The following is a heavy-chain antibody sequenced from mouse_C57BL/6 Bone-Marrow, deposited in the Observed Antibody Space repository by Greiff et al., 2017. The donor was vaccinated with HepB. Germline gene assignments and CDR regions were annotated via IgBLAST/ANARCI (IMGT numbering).Heavy chain of an antibody. Sequence: EVMLVESVAELVRPGASVKLSCTASGFNIKNTYMHWVKQRPEQGLEWIGRIDPANGNTKYAPKFQGTATMTADTSSNTAYLQLSSLTSEDTALYYCVRLTGNYYARDYWGQGTSVTVSS. V-gene: IGHV14-3*01. J-gene: IGHJ4*01. D-gene: IGHD4-1*01. CDR2: IDPANGNT. CDR3: VRLTGNYYARDY. CDR1: GFNIKNTY.